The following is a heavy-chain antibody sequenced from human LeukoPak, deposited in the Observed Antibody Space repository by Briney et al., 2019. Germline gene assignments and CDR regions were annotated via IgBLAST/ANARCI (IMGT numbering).Heavy chain of an antibody. Sequence: PSGTLSLTCAVSGGSLSSSNWWSWVRQPPGKGLEWIGEIYHSGSTNYNPSLKSRVTISVDTSKNQFSLKLSSVTAADTAVYYCARAEAGDSSGYYLGFDYWGQGTLVTVSS. CDR1: GGSLSSSNW. J-gene: IGHJ4*02. V-gene: IGHV4-4*02. D-gene: IGHD3-22*01. CDR3: ARAEAGDSSGYYLGFDY. CDR2: IYHSGST.